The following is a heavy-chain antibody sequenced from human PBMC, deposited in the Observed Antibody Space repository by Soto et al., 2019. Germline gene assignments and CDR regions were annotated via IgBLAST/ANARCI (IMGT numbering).Heavy chain of an antibody. V-gene: IGHV4-31*03. CDR2: IYYSGST. J-gene: IGHJ5*02. Sequence: PSETLSLTCPASRTSMRRGVYYSPSLRQSPGKGLEWIGYIYYSGSTYYNPSLESRVAISLDTSRSQFSLTLHSVTAADTAIYYCARDRHNNFFDPWGQGTLVTVSS. CDR3: ARDRHNNFFDP. D-gene: IGHD6-6*01. CDR1: RTSMRRGVYY.